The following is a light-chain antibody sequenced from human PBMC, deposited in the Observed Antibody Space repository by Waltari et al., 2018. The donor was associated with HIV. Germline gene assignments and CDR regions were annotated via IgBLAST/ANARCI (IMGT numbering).Light chain of an antibody. CDR2: KDT. Sequence: SYELTQPPSVSVSPGQTARIPCSGDVLAKQYAYWYQQKPGQAPVSVIYKDTERPSGIPERFAGSSSGTTVTLTISGVQPGDEADYYCQSADTSYTSRVFGIGTKVTVL. J-gene: IGLJ1*01. V-gene: IGLV3-25*03. CDR1: VLAKQY. CDR3: QSADTSYTSRV.